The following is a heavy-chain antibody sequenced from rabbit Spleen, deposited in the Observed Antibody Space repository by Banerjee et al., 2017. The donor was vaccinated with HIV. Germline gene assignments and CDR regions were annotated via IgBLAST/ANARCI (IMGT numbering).Heavy chain of an antibody. Sequence: LVESGGGLVKPGASLTLTCTASGVSFSTNHYMCWVRQAPGKGLEWIACIEGGSSAFSYFASWAKGRFTISKTSSTTVTLQMTSLTAADTATYFCARDSGSSFSSYGMDLWGQGTLSPS. J-gene: IGHJ6*01. CDR1: GVSFSTNHY. V-gene: IGHV1S40*01. CDR3: ARDSGSSFSSYGMDL. D-gene: IGHD8-1*01. CDR2: IEGGSSAFS.